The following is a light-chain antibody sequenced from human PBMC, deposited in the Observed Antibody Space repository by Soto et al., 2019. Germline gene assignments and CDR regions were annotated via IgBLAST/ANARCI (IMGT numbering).Light chain of an antibody. CDR2: NAT. Sequence: SALAQPASVSGSPGQSITISCTGTSSDVGACNSVSWYQQHPHRAPQVIISNATQRPSGVSNRFSGSTSGDAAYLTISALKADDEADYFCCSSAPDSTYGFRTGTKVTVL. CDR3: CSSAPDSTYG. CDR1: SSDVGACNS. J-gene: IGLJ1*01. V-gene: IGLV2-23*01.